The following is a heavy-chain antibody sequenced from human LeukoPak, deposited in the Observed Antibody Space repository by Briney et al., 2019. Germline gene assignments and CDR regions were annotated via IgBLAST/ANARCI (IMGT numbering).Heavy chain of an antibody. V-gene: IGHV3-23*01. Sequence: GGSLRLSCAASGFTFSSYAMSWVRQAPGKGLEWVSAISGSGGSTYYADSVKGRFTISRDNSKNTLYLQMNSLRAEDTAVYYCAKGGDYDSMTEYFDYWGQGTLVTVSS. D-gene: IGHD3-22*01. J-gene: IGHJ4*02. CDR2: ISGSGGST. CDR3: AKGGDYDSMTEYFDY. CDR1: GFTFSSYA.